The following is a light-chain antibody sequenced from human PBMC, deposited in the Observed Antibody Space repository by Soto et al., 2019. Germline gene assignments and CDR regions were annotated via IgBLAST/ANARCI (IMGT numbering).Light chain of an antibody. V-gene: IGLV6-57*04. Sequence: NFMLTQPHSVSESPGKTVTISCTRSSGSIASNFVQWYQQRPGSAPTTVIYEDNQRPSGGPDRFSGSIDSSSNSASLTISGLKAEDEADYYCQSYDGDNWVFGGGTKVTVL. CDR3: QSYDGDNWV. CDR1: SGSIASNF. J-gene: IGLJ3*02. CDR2: EDN.